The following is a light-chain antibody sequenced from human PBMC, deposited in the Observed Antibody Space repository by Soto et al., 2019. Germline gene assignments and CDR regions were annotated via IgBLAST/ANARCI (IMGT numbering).Light chain of an antibody. Sequence: EIVLTQSPATLSVSPGERATLSCRASQSISTNLAWYQQKADQPPRLLIYGASVSATGIPVRFSGSGSGIEFTLIIIILQSEDFAVYYCQQYDNWRFGQGTKVYIK. CDR3: QQYDNWR. CDR2: GAS. V-gene: IGKV3D-15*03. CDR1: QSISTN. J-gene: IGKJ1*01.